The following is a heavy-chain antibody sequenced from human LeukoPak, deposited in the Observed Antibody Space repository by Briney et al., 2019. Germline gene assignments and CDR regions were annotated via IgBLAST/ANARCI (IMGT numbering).Heavy chain of an antibody. CDR3: ARVGSSWPDY. CDR1: GFTFSTFA. V-gene: IGHV3-21*01. D-gene: IGHD6-13*01. Sequence: GGSLRLSCAASGFTFSTFAMHWVRLSPGKGLEWVSSISSSSSYIYYADSVKGRFTISRDNAKNSLYLQMNSLRAEDTAVYYCARVGSSWPDYWGQGTLVTVSS. CDR2: ISSSSSYI. J-gene: IGHJ4*02.